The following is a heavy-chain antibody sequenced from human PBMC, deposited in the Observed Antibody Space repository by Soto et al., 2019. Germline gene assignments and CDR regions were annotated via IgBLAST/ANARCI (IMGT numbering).Heavy chain of an antibody. Sequence: RASVKVSCKASGGTFSSYAISWVRQAPGQGLEWMGGIIPIFGTANYAQKFQGRVTITADESTSTAYMELSSLRSEDTAVYYCAREGVPVSSGIAAAGFDYWGQGTLVTVSS. J-gene: IGHJ4*02. CDR1: GGTFSSYA. D-gene: IGHD6-13*01. CDR2: IIPIFGTA. CDR3: AREGVPVSSGIAAAGFDY. V-gene: IGHV1-69*13.